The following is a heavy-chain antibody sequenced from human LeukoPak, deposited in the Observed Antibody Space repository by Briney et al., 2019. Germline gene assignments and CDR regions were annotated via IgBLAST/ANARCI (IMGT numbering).Heavy chain of an antibody. V-gene: IGHV3-23*01. CDR1: GFTFSSYA. CDR2: ISGSGGST. CDR3: ARDIPHSGSYGD. D-gene: IGHD1-26*01. J-gene: IGHJ4*02. Sequence: GGSLRLSCAASGFTFSSYAMSWVRQAPGKGLEWVSAISGSGGSTYYADSVKGRFTISRDNAKNSLYLQMNSLRAEDTAVYYCARDIPHSGSYGDWGQGTLVTVSS.